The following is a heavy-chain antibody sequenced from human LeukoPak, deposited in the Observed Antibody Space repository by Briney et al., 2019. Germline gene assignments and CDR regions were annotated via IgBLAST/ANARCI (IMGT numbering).Heavy chain of an antibody. CDR1: GGSISSGGYY. D-gene: IGHD3-22*01. J-gene: IGHJ3*02. CDR3: ARATYYDSSGYYHPRSAFDI. V-gene: IGHV4-31*03. Sequence: SETLSLTCTVSGGSISSGGYYWSWIRQHPGKGLEWIGYIYYSGSTYYNPSLKSRVTISVDTSKNQFSLKLSSVTAADTAVYYCARATYYDSSGYYHPRSAFDIWGQGTMVTVSS. CDR2: IYYSGST.